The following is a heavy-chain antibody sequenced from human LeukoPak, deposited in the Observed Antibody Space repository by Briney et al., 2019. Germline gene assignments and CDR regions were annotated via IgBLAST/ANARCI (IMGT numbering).Heavy chain of an antibody. Sequence: SETLSLTCTVSGGSISSYYWSWIRQPAGKGLEWIGRIYTSGRTNYNPSLKSRVTMSVDTSKNQFSLKLSSVTAADTAVYYCAREGAAWFGELGVLLDPWGQGTLVTVSS. D-gene: IGHD3-10*01. CDR2: IYTSGRT. V-gene: IGHV4-4*07. CDR1: GGSISSYY. CDR3: AREGAAWFGELGVLLDP. J-gene: IGHJ5*02.